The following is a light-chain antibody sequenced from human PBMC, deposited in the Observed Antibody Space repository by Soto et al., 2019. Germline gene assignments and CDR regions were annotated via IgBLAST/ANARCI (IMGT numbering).Light chain of an antibody. CDR1: QSLVYSDGNTY. CDR3: MQVAHFPRT. CDR2: QIS. V-gene: IGKV2-24*01. J-gene: IGKJ1*01. Sequence: DVVLTQTPLASPVTLGQPASISCRSSQSLVYSDGNTYLSWLQQRPGQPPRLLIYQISDRFSGVPDRFRGRGAGTDFTLRISSVEAEDVGVYYCMQVAHFPRTFGQGTKVEIK.